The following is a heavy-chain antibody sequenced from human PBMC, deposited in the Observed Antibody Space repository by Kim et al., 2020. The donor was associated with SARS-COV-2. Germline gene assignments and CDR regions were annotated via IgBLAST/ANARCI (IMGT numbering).Heavy chain of an antibody. CDR1: GFTFSSYG. D-gene: IGHD3-3*01. CDR3: AKRVEAYYDSFYYMDV. V-gene: IGHV3-30*18. CDR2: ISYDGSNK. Sequence: GGSLRLSCAASGFTFSSYGMHWVRQAPGKGLEWVAVISYDGSNKYYADSVKGRFTISRDNSKNTLYLQMNSLRAEDTAVYYCAKRVEAYYDSFYYMDVWGKGTTVTVSS. J-gene: IGHJ6*03.